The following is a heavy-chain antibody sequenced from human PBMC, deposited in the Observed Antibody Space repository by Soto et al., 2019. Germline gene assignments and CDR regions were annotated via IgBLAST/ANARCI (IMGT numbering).Heavy chain of an antibody. Sequence: VKVSCKASGYTFSSYDINWVRQATGQGLEWMGWMNPKSGHTGSAQKFQGRVTMTRDTSISTAYMELSSLRSEDTAIYYCARTDGDLDVWGQGTTVTVSS. D-gene: IGHD4-17*01. CDR3: ARTDGDLDV. CDR1: GYTFSSYD. CDR2: MNPKSGHT. V-gene: IGHV1-8*01. J-gene: IGHJ6*02.